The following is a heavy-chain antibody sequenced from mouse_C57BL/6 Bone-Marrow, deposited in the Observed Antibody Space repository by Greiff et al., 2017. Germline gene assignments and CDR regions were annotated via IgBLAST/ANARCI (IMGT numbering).Heavy chain of an antibody. CDR2: ISNLAYSI. Sequence: EVKLQESGGGLVQPGGSLKLSCAASGFTFSDYGMAWVRQAPRKGPEWVAFISNLAYSIYYADTVTGRFTISRENAKNTLYLEMSSLRSEDTAMYYCARHRRFAYWGQGTLVTVSA. CDR1: GFTFSDYG. J-gene: IGHJ3*01. CDR3: ARHRRFAY. V-gene: IGHV5-15*01.